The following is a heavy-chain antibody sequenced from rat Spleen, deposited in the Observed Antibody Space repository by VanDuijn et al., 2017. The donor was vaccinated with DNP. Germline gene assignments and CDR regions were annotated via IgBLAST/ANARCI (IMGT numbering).Heavy chain of an antibody. Sequence: EVQLVESGENLVQPGXXLKLSCXXSGFTXSNYXXAWXXXAPTKGLECDALISPDGDRTYYRDSVKGRFTVSRNNAENTLHLQMDSLRSEDTATYYCTRPRGSYGGYRVDAWGQGISVSVSS. CDR3: TRPRGSYGGYRVDA. D-gene: IGHD1-11*01. CDR2: ISPDGDRT. J-gene: IGHJ4*01. CDR1: GFTXSNYX. V-gene: IGHV5S13*01.